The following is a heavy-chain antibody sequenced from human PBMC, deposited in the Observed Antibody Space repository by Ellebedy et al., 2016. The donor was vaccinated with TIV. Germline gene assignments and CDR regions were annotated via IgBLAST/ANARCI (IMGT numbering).Heavy chain of an antibody. CDR1: GLTFSSYG. CDR3: AGTHINMIVD. CDR2: INSDGSGT. Sequence: GESLKISCAASGLTFSSYGMHWVRQAPGKGLVWVSRINSDGSGTSYADSVKGRFTISRDNAKNTLYLQMNSLRVEDTAVYYCAGTHINMIVDWGQGTLVTVSS. V-gene: IGHV3-74*01. D-gene: IGHD3-22*01. J-gene: IGHJ4*02.